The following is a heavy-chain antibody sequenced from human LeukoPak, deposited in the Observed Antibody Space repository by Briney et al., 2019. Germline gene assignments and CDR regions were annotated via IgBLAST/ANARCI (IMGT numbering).Heavy chain of an antibody. CDR1: GYTFTGYY. J-gene: IGHJ4*02. CDR3: ARETALEWLLLYYFDY. Sequence: WASVKVSCKASGYTFTGYYMHWVRQAPGQGLEWMGRINPNSGGTNYAQKFQGRVTMTRDTSISTAYMELSRLRSDDTAVYYCARETALEWLLLYYFDYWGQGTLVTVSS. CDR2: INPNSGGT. V-gene: IGHV1-2*06. D-gene: IGHD3-3*01.